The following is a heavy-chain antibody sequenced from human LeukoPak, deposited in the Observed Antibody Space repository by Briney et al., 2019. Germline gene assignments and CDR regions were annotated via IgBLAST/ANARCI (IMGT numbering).Heavy chain of an antibody. D-gene: IGHD3-10*01. CDR2: ISYDESNK. Sequence: QAGGSLRLSCAASGFTFNIYAMHWVRQAPGKGLEWVAVISYDESNKYYADSVKGRFTISRDNSKNTLYLQMNSLRAEDTAVYYCARGTALLWFGELRYYFDYWGQGTLVTVSS. V-gene: IGHV3-30*04. J-gene: IGHJ4*02. CDR3: ARGTALLWFGELRYYFDY. CDR1: GFTFNIYA.